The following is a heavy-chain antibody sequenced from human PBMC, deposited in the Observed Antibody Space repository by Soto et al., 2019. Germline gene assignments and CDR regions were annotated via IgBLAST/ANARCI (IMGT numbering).Heavy chain of an antibody. D-gene: IGHD3-3*01. Sequence: GGSLRLSCAASGLTFSSYEMHWVRQAPGKGLEWVSYISKSGSIIYYTDSVKGRFAISRDNAKNLLYLEMNSLRAEDSAVYFCASVMLRFSYGIDVWGQGTTVTVSS. CDR2: ISKSGSII. V-gene: IGHV3-48*03. J-gene: IGHJ6*02. CDR1: GLTFSSYE. CDR3: ASVMLRFSYGIDV.